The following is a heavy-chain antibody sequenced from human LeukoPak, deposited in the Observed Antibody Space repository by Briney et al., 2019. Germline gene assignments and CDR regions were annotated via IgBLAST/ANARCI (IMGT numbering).Heavy chain of an antibody. Sequence: GGSLRLSCAASGFTFSSYEMNWVRQAPGKGLEWVSYISSSGSTIYYADSVKGRFPISRDNAKNSLYLQMNSLRAEDTAVYYCARPGYSYGYYYYYYMDVWGKGTTVTVSS. V-gene: IGHV3-48*03. J-gene: IGHJ6*03. CDR1: GFTFSSYE. CDR2: ISSSGSTI. CDR3: ARPGYSYGYYYYYYMDV. D-gene: IGHD5-18*01.